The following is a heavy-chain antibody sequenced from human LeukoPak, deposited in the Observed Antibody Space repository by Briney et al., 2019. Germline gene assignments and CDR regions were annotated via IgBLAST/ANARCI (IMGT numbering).Heavy chain of an antibody. D-gene: IGHD3-3*01. CDR3: ASGFLQWLY. V-gene: IGHV3-7*01. CDR2: INPDGSTK. J-gene: IGHJ4*02. CDR1: GFIFGGYW. Sequence: GGSLRLSCAASGFIFGGYWMSWVRQAPGRGLEWVANINPDGSTKYYVDSIKGRFTISRDNAKNSLYLQMNSLRAEDTAVYYCASGFLQWLYWGQGTLVTVSS.